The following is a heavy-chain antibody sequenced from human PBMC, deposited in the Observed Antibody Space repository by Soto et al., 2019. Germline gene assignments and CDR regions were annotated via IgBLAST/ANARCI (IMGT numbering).Heavy chain of an antibody. D-gene: IGHD3-10*01. Sequence: SGPTLVNPTQTLTLTCTFSGFSLTTSGVSVGWIRPPPGRTLEWLGLIYWDDDKRYSPFLKSRLTITKDTSKNQVVLTMTNMDPADTATYYCAHSTRSDYQNYYYYMDVWGQGTTVTVSS. CDR1: GFSLTTSGVS. CDR2: IYWDDDK. J-gene: IGHJ6*03. V-gene: IGHV2-5*02. CDR3: AHSTRSDYQNYYYYMDV.